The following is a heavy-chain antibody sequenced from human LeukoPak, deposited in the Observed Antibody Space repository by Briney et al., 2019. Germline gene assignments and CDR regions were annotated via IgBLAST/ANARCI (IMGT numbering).Heavy chain of an antibody. D-gene: IGHD4-17*01. CDR3: ARVDDYGDPAHYYYYYGMDV. CDR1: GYTFTSYD. V-gene: IGHV1-18*01. CDR2: ISAYNGNT. J-gene: IGHJ6*02. Sequence: ASVKVSCKASGYTFTSYDISWVRRAPGQGLEWMGWISAYNGNTNYAQKLQGRVTMTTDTSTSTAYMELRSLRSDDTAVYYCARVDDYGDPAHYYYYYGMDVWGQGTTVTVSS.